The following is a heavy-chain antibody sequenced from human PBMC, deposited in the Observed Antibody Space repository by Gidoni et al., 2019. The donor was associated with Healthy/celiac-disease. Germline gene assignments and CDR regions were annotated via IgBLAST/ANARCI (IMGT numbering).Heavy chain of an antibody. Sequence: EVQLVESGGGLVQPGGSLKLSCAASGFTFSGSAMHWVRQASGKGLEWVGRIRSKANSYATAYAASVKGRFTISRDDSKNTAYLQMNSLKTEDTAVYYCTRLPLGYSYAYGMDVWGQGTTVTVSS. D-gene: IGHD5-18*01. V-gene: IGHV3-73*02. CDR2: IRSKANSYAT. J-gene: IGHJ6*02. CDR3: TRLPLGYSYAYGMDV. CDR1: GFTFSGSA.